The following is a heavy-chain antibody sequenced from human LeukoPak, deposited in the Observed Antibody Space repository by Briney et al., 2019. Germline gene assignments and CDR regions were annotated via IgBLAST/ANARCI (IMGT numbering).Heavy chain of an antibody. J-gene: IGHJ5*02. CDR1: GGSISSGDYY. CDR3: ASNKYSTSRLDP. D-gene: IGHD2-21*01. Sequence: SETLSLTCTVSGGSISSGDYYWSWIRQPPGKGLEWIGYIYYSGSSYYNPSLKSRVTISVDGSKNQFSLKLSSVTAADTAVYYCASNKYSTSRLDPWGQGTLVTVSS. CDR2: IYYSGSS. V-gene: IGHV4-30-2*01.